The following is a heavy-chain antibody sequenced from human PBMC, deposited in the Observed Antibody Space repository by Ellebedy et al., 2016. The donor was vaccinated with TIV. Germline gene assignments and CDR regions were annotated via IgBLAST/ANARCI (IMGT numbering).Heavy chain of an antibody. CDR2: LYPSDSYT. CDR3: ARLGEYSSGWYIRH. Sequence: GASLKISCKGSGYSITSYWISWVRQIPGKRLEWMGRLYPSDSYTNYSPSFQGHVTISADKYISTAYLQWSSLKASDTAMYYCARLGEYSSGWYIRHWGQGTLVTVSS. J-gene: IGHJ4*02. V-gene: IGHV5-10-1*01. CDR1: GYSITSYW. D-gene: IGHD6-19*01.